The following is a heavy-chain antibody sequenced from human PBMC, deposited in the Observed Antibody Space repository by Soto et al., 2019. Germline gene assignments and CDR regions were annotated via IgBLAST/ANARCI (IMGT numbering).Heavy chain of an antibody. J-gene: IGHJ4*01. Sequence: PSETLSLTCAFYGGSFSGYYWSWIRQPPGKGLEWIGEINHSGSTNYNPSLKSRVTISVDTSGKQFSLKLSSVTAADTAVYYCARRSCSGASCHQSTGYFDYWGHGTLVTVSS. CDR2: INHSGST. CDR1: GGSFSGYY. D-gene: IGHD2-15*01. V-gene: IGHV4-34*01. CDR3: ARRSCSGASCHQSTGYFDY.